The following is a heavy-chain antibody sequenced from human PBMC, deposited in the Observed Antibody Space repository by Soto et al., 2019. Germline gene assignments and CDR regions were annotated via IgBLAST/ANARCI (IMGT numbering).Heavy chain of an antibody. V-gene: IGHV3-23*01. CDR1: GFTFSSYA. Sequence: GGSLRLSCAASGFTFSSYAMSWVRQAPGKGLEWVSAISGSGGSTYYADSVKGRFTISRDNSKNTLYLQMNSLRAEDTAVYYCAKKGRLAPYSSHYFDYWGQGTLVTVSS. J-gene: IGHJ4*02. CDR2: ISGSGGST. D-gene: IGHD2-15*01. CDR3: AKKGRLAPYSSHYFDY.